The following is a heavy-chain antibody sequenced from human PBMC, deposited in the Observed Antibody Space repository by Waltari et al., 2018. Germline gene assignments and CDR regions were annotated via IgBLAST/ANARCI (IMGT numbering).Heavy chain of an antibody. CDR1: GGPFSSYA. V-gene: IGHV1-69*01. CDR3: ARGHSSSWRNRYFDL. CDR2: IIPIFGTA. D-gene: IGHD6-13*01. J-gene: IGHJ2*01. Sequence: QVQLVQSGAEVKKTGSSVKVSCKVSGGPFSSYAISWVRQAPGQGLEWMGGIIPIFGTANYAQKFQGRVTITADESTSTAYMELSSLRSEDTAVYYCARGHSSSWRNRYFDLWGRGTLVTVSS.